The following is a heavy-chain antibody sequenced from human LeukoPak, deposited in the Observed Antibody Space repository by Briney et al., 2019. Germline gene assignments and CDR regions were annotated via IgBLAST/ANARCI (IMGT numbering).Heavy chain of an antibody. CDR2: ISYDGSNK. Sequence: PGGSLRLSCAASGFTFRSYGMHWVRQAPGKGLEWVGIISYDGSNKYYADSVKGRFTISRDNSKNTLYLQMNSLRAEDTAVYYCAKPGRNSEYSYDPWYFDLWGRGTLVTVSS. D-gene: IGHD5-18*01. CDR3: AKPGRNSEYSYDPWYFDL. V-gene: IGHV3-30*18. J-gene: IGHJ2*01. CDR1: GFTFRSYG.